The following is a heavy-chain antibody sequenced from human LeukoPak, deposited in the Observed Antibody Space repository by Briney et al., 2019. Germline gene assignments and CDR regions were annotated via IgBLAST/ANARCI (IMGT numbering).Heavy chain of an antibody. CDR2: FYNSGST. CDR1: GASISNYY. D-gene: IGHD1/OR15-1a*01. V-gene: IGHV4-4*07. J-gene: IGHJ6*02. CDR3: ARQKWEQQGRDYYFNGLDV. Sequence: SETLSLTCSVSGASISNYYWTWIRQPAGKGLEFIGPFYNSGSTNCNPSLKSRVTMSVDTSKNQFSLKLSSVTAADTAVYYCARQKWEQQGRDYYFNGLDVWGPGTTVIVSS.